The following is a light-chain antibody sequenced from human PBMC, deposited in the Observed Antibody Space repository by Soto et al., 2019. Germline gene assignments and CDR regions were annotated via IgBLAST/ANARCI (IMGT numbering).Light chain of an antibody. V-gene: IGKV1-9*01. CDR2: AAS. Sequence: IQFTQSPSSLSASVGDRVTITCRASQGISSYLVWYQQKPGKAPKLLIYAASTLQSGVPSRFSGSGSGTDFTLTISSLQPEDFATYYCQQLNSYPLTFGQGTRLEIK. CDR1: QGISSY. CDR3: QQLNSYPLT. J-gene: IGKJ5*01.